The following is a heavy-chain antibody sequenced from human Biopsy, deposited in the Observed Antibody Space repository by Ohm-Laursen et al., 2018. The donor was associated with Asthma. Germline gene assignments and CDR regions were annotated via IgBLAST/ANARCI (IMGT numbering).Heavy chain of an antibody. D-gene: IGHD3-9*01. J-gene: IGHJ3*01. CDR3: ARTYCDFLTGQVKDVFGV. CDR1: GYNFISFA. V-gene: IGHV1-3*04. CDR2: VNTGNGDT. Sequence: AASVKVSCKASGYNFISFAIHWVRQAPGQRLEWMGWVNTGNGDTKYSQKFQGRVTITRDTSASTAYMELRSLRSEDTATYYCARTYCDFLTGQVKDVFGVWGQGTMVTVSS.